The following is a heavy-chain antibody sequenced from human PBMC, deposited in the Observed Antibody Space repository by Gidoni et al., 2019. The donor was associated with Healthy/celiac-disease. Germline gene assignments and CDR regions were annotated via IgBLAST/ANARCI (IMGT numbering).Heavy chain of an antibody. Sequence: EVQLVESGGGLVQPGGSLRLSCAASGLPFSSYAMHWVRQAPGKGLEYVSAISSNGGSTYYANSVKGRFTISRDNSKNTLYLQMGSLRAEDMAVYYCARDTSSERAFDIWGQGTMVTVSS. CDR1: GLPFSSYA. CDR2: ISSNGGST. V-gene: IGHV3-64*01. J-gene: IGHJ3*02. D-gene: IGHD6-25*01. CDR3: ARDTSSERAFDI.